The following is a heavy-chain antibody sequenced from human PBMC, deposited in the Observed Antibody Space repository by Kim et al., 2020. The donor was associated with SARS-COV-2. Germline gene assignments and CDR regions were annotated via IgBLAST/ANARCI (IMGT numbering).Heavy chain of an antibody. V-gene: IGHV3-33*01. CDR3: AREGTTDSHFDY. CDR1: GFTFSSYG. Sequence: GGSLRLSCAASGFTFSSYGMHWVRQAPGKGLEWVAVIWYDGSTKYYADSVKGRFTISRDNSKNTLYLQMNSLRAEDTAVYYCAREGTTDSHFDYWGQGTLVTVSS. CDR2: IWYDGSTK. J-gene: IGHJ4*02. D-gene: IGHD1-1*01.